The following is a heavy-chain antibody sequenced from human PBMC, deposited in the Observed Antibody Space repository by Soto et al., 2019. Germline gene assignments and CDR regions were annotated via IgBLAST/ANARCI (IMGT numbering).Heavy chain of an antibody. CDR2: IYYSGST. J-gene: IGHJ3*02. CDR3: ARMDYGDYQFDAFDI. D-gene: IGHD4-17*01. Sequence: PSETLSLTCAVYGGSISSGDYYWSWIRQPPGKGLEWIGYIYYSGSTYYNPSLKSRVTISVDTSKNQFSLKLSSVTAADTAVYYCARMDYGDYQFDAFDIWGQGTMVTVSS. CDR1: GGSISSGDYY. V-gene: IGHV4-30-4*01.